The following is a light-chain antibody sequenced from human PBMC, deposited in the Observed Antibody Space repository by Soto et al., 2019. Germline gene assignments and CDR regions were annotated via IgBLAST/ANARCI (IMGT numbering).Light chain of an antibody. V-gene: IGLV4-69*01. CDR1: SGHSSDG. J-gene: IGLJ3*02. Sequence: QPVLTQSPSASASLGASVKLTCTLSSGHSSDGITWLQHQPEKGPRYLMNLNSDGSHTKGDGIPDRVAGSSSGAERYLTISSLQSEDEADYYCQTWDSGTRVFGGGTKLTVL. CDR3: QTWDSGTRV. CDR2: LNSDGSH.